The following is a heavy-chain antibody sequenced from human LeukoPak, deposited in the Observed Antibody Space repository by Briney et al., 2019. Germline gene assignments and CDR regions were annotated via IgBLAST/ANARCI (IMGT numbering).Heavy chain of an antibody. J-gene: IGHJ6*02. CDR2: ISSSAGSA. V-gene: IGHV3-23*01. CDR1: GFTFSTYA. D-gene: IGHD2-15*01. CDR3: ARSEVVGPLLYYYYGMDV. Sequence: GGSLRLSCAASGFTFSTYAMSWVRQAPGKGLEWVSSISSSAGSAYYADSVKGRFTISRDNAKNSMYLQMNSLRAEDTAVYYCARSEVVGPLLYYYYGMDVWGQGTTVTVSS.